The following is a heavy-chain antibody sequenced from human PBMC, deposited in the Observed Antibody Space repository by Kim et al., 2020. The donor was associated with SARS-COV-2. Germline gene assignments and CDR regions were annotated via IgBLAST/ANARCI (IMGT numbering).Heavy chain of an antibody. V-gene: IGHV4-39*01. CDR1: GDSISSSNYY. CDR3: AIAYYYDDSGFFDH. D-gene: IGHD3-22*01. J-gene: IGHJ4*02. CDR2: IYYNGKT. Sequence: SETLSLTCTVSGDSISSSNYYWGWIRQPPGKGLEWIGTIYYNGKTYYNPSLKSRVTISVDTSKNQFSLKLSSVTAADTTVYYCAIAYYYDDSGFFDHWGQGTLVTVSS.